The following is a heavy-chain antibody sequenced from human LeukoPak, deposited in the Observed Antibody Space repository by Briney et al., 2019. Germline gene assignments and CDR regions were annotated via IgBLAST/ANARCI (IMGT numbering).Heavy chain of an antibody. V-gene: IGHV1-2*02. Sequence: GASVKVSCKASGYTFTGYYIHWVLQAPGQGLEWMGWINPNSGGTNYAQKFQGRVTMTRDTSINTAYMELSRLRSDDTAVYYCARDGVVRGVIIYWGQGTLVTVSS. CDR1: GYTFTGYY. J-gene: IGHJ4*02. D-gene: IGHD3-10*01. CDR3: ARDGVVRGVIIY. CDR2: INPNSGGT.